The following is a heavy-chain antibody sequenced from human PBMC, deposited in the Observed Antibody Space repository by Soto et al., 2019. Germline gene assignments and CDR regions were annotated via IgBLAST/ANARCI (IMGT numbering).Heavy chain of an antibody. CDR3: ARRAETDGWNGFGADKYYFDF. Sequence: ASVKVSCKASGYTFTSYDIYWVRQATGQGLEWMGWMNPNTGNSGYAQKFQGRVTMTSDTSISTAHMELSSLRSEDTAVYYCARRAETDGWNGFGADKYYFDFWGQGTLVTVSS. D-gene: IGHD1-1*01. V-gene: IGHV1-8*01. CDR2: MNPNTGNS. J-gene: IGHJ4*02. CDR1: GYTFTSYD.